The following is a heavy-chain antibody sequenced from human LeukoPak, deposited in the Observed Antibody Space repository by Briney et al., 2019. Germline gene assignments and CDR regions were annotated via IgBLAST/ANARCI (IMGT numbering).Heavy chain of an antibody. V-gene: IGHV3-48*01. D-gene: IGHD3-10*02. J-gene: IGHJ4*02. CDR2: ISSSGSI. Sequence: QPGGSLRLSCAASGFPFSSYSMNWVRQAPGKGLEWVSYISSSGSIYYADSVKGRFTISRDNAKNSLYLQMNSLRVEDTAVYYCARLGRFVRVDYFDYWGQGALVTVSS. CDR1: GFPFSSYS. CDR3: ARLGRFVRVDYFDY.